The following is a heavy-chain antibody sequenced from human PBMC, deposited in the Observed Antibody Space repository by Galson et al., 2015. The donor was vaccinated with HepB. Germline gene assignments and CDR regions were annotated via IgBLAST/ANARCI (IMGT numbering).Heavy chain of an antibody. CDR3: AKIRESGFYYFDY. CDR2: IGAAFKI. CDR1: GFTFRSYA. Sequence: SLRLSCAASGFTFRSYAMAWVRQAPGKGLEWVSAIGAAFKIFYAVSVEGRFTISRDNSKTTLYLQMDSLRAEDTAVYYCAKIRESGFYYFDYWGQGTLVTVSS. V-gene: IGHV3-23*01. D-gene: IGHD2/OR15-2a*01. J-gene: IGHJ4*02.